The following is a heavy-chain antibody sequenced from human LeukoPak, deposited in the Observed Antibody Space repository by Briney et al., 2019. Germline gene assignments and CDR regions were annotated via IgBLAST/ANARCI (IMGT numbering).Heavy chain of an antibody. V-gene: IGHV3-43*01. Sequence: GGSLRLSCAASGFTFDDYTMHWVRQAPGKGLEWVSLFSWDGGSTYYADSVKGRFTISRDNSKNTLYLQMNSLRAEDTAVYYCARGGTPADDYWGQGTLVTVSS. CDR1: GFTFDDYT. J-gene: IGHJ4*02. D-gene: IGHD2-15*01. CDR2: FSWDGGST. CDR3: ARGGTPADDY.